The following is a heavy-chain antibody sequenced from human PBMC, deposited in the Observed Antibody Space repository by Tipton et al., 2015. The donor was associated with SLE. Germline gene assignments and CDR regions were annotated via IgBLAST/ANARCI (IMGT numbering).Heavy chain of an antibody. D-gene: IGHD3-9*01. J-gene: IGHJ6*03. CDR2: IYDNGRT. V-gene: IGHV4-61*08. CDR3: ARVGAYYDFLAGAGYCYSYMDV. Sequence: TLSLTCTVSGDSISSGGYYWSWIRQPPGKGLEWIGYIYDNGRTNYNPSLKGRVTMSFDTPKNQFSLKLSSMTAADTAVYYCARVGAYYDFLAGAGYCYSYMDVWGKGTTVTVSS. CDR1: GDSISSGGYY.